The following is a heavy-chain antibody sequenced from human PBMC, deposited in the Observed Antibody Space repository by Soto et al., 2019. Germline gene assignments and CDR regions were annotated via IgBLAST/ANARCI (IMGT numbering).Heavy chain of an antibody. V-gene: IGHV3-7*05. CDR3: ASSPKAYYYDSSGLDSYAFDI. D-gene: IGHD3-22*01. CDR1: GFTFSSYW. CDR2: IKQDGSEK. Sequence: GGSLRLSCAASGFTFSSYWMSWVRQAPGKGLEWVANIKQDGSEKYYVDSVKGRFTISRDNAKNSLYLQMNSLRAEDTAVYYCASSPKAYYYDSSGLDSYAFDIWGQGTMVTVSS. J-gene: IGHJ3*02.